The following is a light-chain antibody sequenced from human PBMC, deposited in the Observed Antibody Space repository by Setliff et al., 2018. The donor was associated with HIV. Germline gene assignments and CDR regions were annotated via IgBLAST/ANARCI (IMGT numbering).Light chain of an antibody. Sequence: QSVLTQPRSVSGSPGQSVTISCTGTSSDVGGYNYVSWYQHLPGKAPKLMSYDVTKRPSGVPDRFSGSKSGNTASLTISGLQSEDEADYYCCSYAGSYTSLYVFGTXTKVTVL. J-gene: IGLJ1*01. CDR3: CSYAGSYTSLYV. CDR2: DVT. V-gene: IGLV2-11*01. CDR1: SSDVGGYNY.